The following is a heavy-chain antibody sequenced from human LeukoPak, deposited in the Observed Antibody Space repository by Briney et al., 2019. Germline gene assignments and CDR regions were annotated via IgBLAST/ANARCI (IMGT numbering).Heavy chain of an antibody. Sequence: PSETLSLACAVSGYSISSGYYWGWIRQPPGKGLEWIGSIYYSGSTYYNPSLKSRVTISVDTSKNQFSLKLSSVTAADTAVYYCARRRCSSTSCSDYWGQGTLVTVSS. CDR2: IYYSGST. CDR3: ARRRCSSTSCSDY. J-gene: IGHJ4*02. D-gene: IGHD2-2*01. V-gene: IGHV4-38-2*01. CDR1: GYSISSGYY.